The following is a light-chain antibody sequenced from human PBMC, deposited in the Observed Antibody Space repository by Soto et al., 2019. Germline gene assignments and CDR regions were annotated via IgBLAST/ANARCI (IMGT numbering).Light chain of an antibody. CDR3: SSYSSSSTLVV. V-gene: IGLV2-14*01. J-gene: IGLJ2*01. CDR2: EVS. CDR1: SGDVGGYNY. Sequence: QSVLTQPASVSGSLGQSITISCTGTSGDVGGYNYVSWYQQYPGKAPKLMIYEVSNRPSGVSNRFSGSKSGNTASLTISGLQAEDEADYYCSSYSSSSTLVVFGGGTKVTVL.